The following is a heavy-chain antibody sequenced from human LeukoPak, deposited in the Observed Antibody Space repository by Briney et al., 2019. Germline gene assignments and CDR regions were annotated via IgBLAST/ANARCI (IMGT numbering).Heavy chain of an antibody. CDR1: GFTPSSHW. J-gene: IGHJ4*02. V-gene: IGHV3-7*01. CDR3: ARQGGPTIAEAYFDY. D-gene: IGHD1-1*01. CDR2: IKQDGSEK. Sequence: GGSLRLSCAASGFTPSSHWMSWGRHAPGKGLERVANIKQDGSEKYYVDSVKGRFTISRDNAKNSLYLQMNSLRAEDTAVYYCARQGGPTIAEAYFDYWGQGTLVTVSS.